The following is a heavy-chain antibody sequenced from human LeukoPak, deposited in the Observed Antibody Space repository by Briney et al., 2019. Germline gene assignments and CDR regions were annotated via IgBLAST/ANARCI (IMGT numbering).Heavy chain of an antibody. CDR2: ISYDGSNK. D-gene: IGHD4-17*01. J-gene: IGHJ3*02. CDR3: ARGGTVTYDAFDI. Sequence: PGRSLRLSCAASGFTFSSYAMHWVRQAPGKGLEWVAVISYDGSNKYYADSVKGRFTISRDNSKNTLYLQMNSLRAEDTAVYYCARGGTVTYDAFDIWGQGTMVTVSS. CDR1: GFTFSSYA. V-gene: IGHV3-30-3*01.